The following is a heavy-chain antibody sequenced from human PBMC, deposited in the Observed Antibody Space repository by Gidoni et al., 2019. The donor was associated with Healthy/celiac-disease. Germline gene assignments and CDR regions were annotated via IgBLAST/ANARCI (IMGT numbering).Heavy chain of an antibody. CDR2: IIPIFGRA. CDR1: GGTFSSYA. D-gene: IGHD2-15*01. J-gene: IGHJ6*02. Sequence: QVQLVQSGAEVKKPGSSVKVSCKASGGTFSSYALSWVRQAPGQGLEWMGGIIPIFGRANYAQKFQGRVTITADESTSTAYMELSSLRSEDTAVYYCAREGDYCSGGSCYSLDYYYYGMDVWGQGTTVTVSS. V-gene: IGHV1-69*01. CDR3: AREGDYCSGGSCYSLDYYYYGMDV.